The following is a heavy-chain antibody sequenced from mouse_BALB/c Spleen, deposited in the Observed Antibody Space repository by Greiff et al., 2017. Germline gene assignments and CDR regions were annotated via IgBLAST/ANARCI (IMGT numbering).Heavy chain of an antibody. D-gene: IGHD1-1*01. CDR1: GFTFSSFG. Sequence: EVMLVESGGGLVQPGGSRKLSCAASGFTFSSFGMHWVRQAPEKGLEWVAYISSGSSTIYYADTVKGRFTISRDNPKNTLFLQMTSLRSEDTAMYYCARGSYDYGSSPFAYWGQGTLVTVSA. CDR3: ARGSYDYGSSPFAY. J-gene: IGHJ3*01. CDR2: ISSGSSTI. V-gene: IGHV5-17*02.